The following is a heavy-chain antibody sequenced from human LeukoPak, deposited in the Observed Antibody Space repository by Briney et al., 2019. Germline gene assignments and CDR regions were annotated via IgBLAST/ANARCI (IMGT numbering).Heavy chain of an antibody. Sequence: ASVKVSCKASGYTFTSYYMHWVRQAPGQGLEWMGIINPSGGSTSYAQKFQGRVTMTRDTSTSTVYMELSSLRSEDTAMYYCARTITMVRGVITPFDYWGQGTLVTVSS. CDR2: INPSGGST. D-gene: IGHD3-10*01. CDR3: ARTITMVRGVITPFDY. V-gene: IGHV1-46*01. CDR1: GYTFTSYY. J-gene: IGHJ4*02.